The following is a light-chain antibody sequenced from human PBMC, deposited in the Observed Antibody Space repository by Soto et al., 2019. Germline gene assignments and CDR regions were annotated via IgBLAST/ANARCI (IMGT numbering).Light chain of an antibody. J-gene: IGLJ1*01. CDR2: DVS. CDR3: CSYTTSNTRQIV. CDR1: SSDVGGYNY. Sequence: QPALNQPASGSGSPGQSITISCTGTSSDVGGYNYVSWYQHHPGKAPKLMIYDVSNRPSGVSNRFSGSKSGNTASLTISGLQPEDEADYYCCSYTTSNTRQIVFGTGTKVTVL. V-gene: IGLV2-14*03.